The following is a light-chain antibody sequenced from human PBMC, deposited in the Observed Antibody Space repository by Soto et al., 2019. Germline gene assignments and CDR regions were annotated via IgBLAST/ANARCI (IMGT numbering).Light chain of an antibody. CDR3: SSYTSSTTLKV. CDR2: DVS. J-gene: IGLJ2*01. Sequence: QSVLTQPAPVSGSPGQSITISCTGTSSDVGGYNYVSWYQQHPGKAPKLMIYDVSNRPSGVSNRFSGSKSGNTASLTISGLQAEDEADYYCSSYTSSTTLKVFGGGTKVTVL. V-gene: IGLV2-14*03. CDR1: SSDVGGYNY.